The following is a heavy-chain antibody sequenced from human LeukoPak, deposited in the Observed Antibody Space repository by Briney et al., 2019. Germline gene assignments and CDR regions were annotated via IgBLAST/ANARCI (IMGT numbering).Heavy chain of an antibody. V-gene: IGHV3-23*01. CDR2: ISDDGTRT. Sequence: GGSLRLSCAASGFTVSSNFMTWARQVPVKGLEWVSAISDDGTRTYYADSVKGRFTISRDNSKNTLYLEMSSLRVEDTAIYYCAKWPEGAMDYFDYWGQGTLVTVSS. CDR3: AKWPEGAMDYFDY. D-gene: IGHD3-16*01. CDR1: GFTVSSNF. J-gene: IGHJ4*02.